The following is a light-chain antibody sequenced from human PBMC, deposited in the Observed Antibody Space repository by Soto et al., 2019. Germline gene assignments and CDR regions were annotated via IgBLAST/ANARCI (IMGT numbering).Light chain of an antibody. V-gene: IGKV1-12*01. CDR3: QQGNSFPFT. Sequence: DIQMTQSPSTRSASVGDRVTITCRASQSISSWLAWYQQKPGRAPKLLIYAASSLQSGVSSRFSGSGSGTDFTLTISSLQPEDFATYYCQQGNSFPFTFGPGTKVDIK. J-gene: IGKJ3*01. CDR2: AAS. CDR1: QSISSW.